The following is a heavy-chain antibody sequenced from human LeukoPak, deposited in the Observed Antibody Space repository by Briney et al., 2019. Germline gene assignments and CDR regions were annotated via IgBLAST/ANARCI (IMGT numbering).Heavy chain of an antibody. Sequence: PWGSLRLSRAASRFTFSSYSINWVRPAPGKGLEWVSSISSRSSYIYYADSVKGRFTISRDNAKNSLYLQMNSQRAEDTAVYYCAREGGYDYWGEGTLVGVSS. J-gene: IGHJ4*02. CDR1: RFTFSSYS. D-gene: IGHD1-1*01. CDR2: ISSRSSYI. V-gene: IGHV3-21*01. CDR3: AREGGYDY.